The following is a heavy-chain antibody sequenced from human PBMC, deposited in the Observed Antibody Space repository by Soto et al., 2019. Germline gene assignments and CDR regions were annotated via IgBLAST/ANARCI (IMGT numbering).Heavy chain of an antibody. V-gene: IGHV3-21*02. CDR1: GCNFSAYG. J-gene: IGHJ5*02. Sequence: EVQLVESGGGLVKPGQSLRLSCTASGCNFSAYGMSWVRQAPGKGLEWVSSITFSSLYIYYAESVRGRFVISRDDSKNSLFLQMDSLKTEDTAFYYCARSGDVAVGWFDPWGQGTQVTVSS. D-gene: IGHD3-10*01. CDR3: ARSGDVAVGWFDP. CDR2: ITFSSLYI.